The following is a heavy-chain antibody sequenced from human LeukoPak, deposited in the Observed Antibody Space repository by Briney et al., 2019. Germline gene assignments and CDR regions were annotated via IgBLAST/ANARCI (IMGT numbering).Heavy chain of an antibody. J-gene: IGHJ4*02. CDR1: GFTFSSYA. CDR2: ISGSGGST. CDR3: AKQLGYCSGGSCYYFDY. Sequence: PGGSLRLSCAASGFTFSSYAMSWVRQAPGKGLEWVSAISGSGGSTYYADSVKGRFTISRDNSKNTLYLQMNSLRAEDTAVYYCAKQLGYCSGGSCYYFDYWGQGTLVTVSS. D-gene: IGHD2-15*01. V-gene: IGHV3-23*01.